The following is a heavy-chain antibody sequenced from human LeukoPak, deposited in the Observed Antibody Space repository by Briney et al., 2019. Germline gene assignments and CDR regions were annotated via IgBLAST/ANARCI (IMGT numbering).Heavy chain of an antibody. CDR1: GFTFSEYW. V-gene: IGHV3-7*01. CDR2: IKGDGSKI. Sequence: GGSLRLSCGASGFTFSEYWMSWVRQAPGRGPEWVTNIKGDGSKIYYVDSVKGRFTISRDNDKNSLYLQMNNLRVEDTAVYHCARDGSCFDFWGQGALVTVSS. J-gene: IGHJ4*02. D-gene: IGHD2-15*01. CDR3: ARDGSCFDF.